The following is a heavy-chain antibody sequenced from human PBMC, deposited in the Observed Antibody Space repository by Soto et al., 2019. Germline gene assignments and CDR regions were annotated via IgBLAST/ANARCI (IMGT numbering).Heavy chain of an antibody. Sequence: QVQLQESGPGLVKPSETLSLTCTVSGGSISSYYWSWIRQPPGKGLEWIGYIYYSGSTNYNPSLKGRGTISVDTSKNQFSLKVGSVTAADTGVYYCGRAGIAVAGRNWFHPWGQGTLVTVSS. V-gene: IGHV4-59*01. CDR2: IYYSGST. J-gene: IGHJ5*02. CDR1: GGSISSYY. D-gene: IGHD6-19*01. CDR3: GRAGIAVAGRNWFHP.